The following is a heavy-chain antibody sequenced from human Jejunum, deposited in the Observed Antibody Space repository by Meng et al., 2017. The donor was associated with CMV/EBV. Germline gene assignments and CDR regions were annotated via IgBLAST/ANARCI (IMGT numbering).Heavy chain of an antibody. CDR2: FYSSDTY. CDR3: ARGPGASTREGFDY. Sequence: QVQLQESGPGLVKPSETLSLTCTVSGGSINNYYWSWIRQSAEKGLEWIGRFYSSDTYNYHPSLNSRVTMSLDTSKNQFSLNLRCVTAADTAIYYCARGPGASTREGFDYWGLGTLVTVSS. J-gene: IGHJ4*02. D-gene: IGHD1-26*01. CDR1: GGSINNYY. V-gene: IGHV4-4*07.